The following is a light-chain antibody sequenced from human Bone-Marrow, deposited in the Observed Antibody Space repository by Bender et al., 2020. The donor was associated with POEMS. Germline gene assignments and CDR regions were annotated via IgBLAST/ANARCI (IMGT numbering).Light chain of an antibody. CDR2: SSH. J-gene: IGLJ3*02. V-gene: IGLV1-44*01. CDR3: AVWEDSLNGLV. CDR1: SSNIGAHA. Sequence: SVLTQPPSASGTPGQRVTISCSGGSSNIGAHAVNWYQHLPGTAPKLLIYSSHRRPSEVPDRFSGSRSGTSASLAISGLQSEDEADYYCAVWEDSLNGLVFGGGTKLNVL.